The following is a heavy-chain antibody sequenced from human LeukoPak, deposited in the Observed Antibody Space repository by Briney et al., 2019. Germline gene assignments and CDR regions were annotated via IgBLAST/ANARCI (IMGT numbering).Heavy chain of an antibody. J-gene: IGHJ5*02. D-gene: IGHD3-3*01. CDR1: GGSISSSSYY. Sequence: SETLSLTCTVSGGSISSSSYYWGWIRQPPGKGLEWIGSIYYSGSTYYNPPLKSRVTISVDTSKNQFSLKLSSVTAADTAVYYCARQVGYDFWSGYRWFDPWGQGTLVTVSS. CDR3: ARQVGYDFWSGYRWFDP. V-gene: IGHV4-39*01. CDR2: IYYSGST.